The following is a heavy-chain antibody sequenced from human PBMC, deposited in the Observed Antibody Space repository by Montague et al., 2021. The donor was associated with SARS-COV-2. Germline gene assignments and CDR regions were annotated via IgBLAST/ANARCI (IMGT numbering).Heavy chain of an antibody. CDR1: GFTFSSYS. J-gene: IGHJ6*02. V-gene: IGHV3-21*01. CDR3: ARERTVVIITGYYYYGVDV. D-gene: IGHD3-10*01. CDR2: ISSSSSYI. Sequence: SLRLSCAASGFTFSSYSMNWVRQAPGKGLEWVSSISSSSSYIYYADSVKGRFTISRDNAKNSLYLQMNSLRAEDTAVYSCARERTVVIITGYYYYGVDVWGQGTTVTVSS.